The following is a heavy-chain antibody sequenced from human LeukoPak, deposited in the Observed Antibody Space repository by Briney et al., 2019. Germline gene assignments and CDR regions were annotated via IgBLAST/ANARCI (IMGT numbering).Heavy chain of an antibody. J-gene: IGHJ6*02. D-gene: IGHD1-26*01. V-gene: IGHV4-4*07. CDR2: IYTSGST. CDR1: GGSISSYY. CDR3: ARGSSGSYLEYYYGMDV. Sequence: SETLSLTCTVSGGSISSYYWSWIRQPAGKGREWIGRIYTSGSTNYNPSLKSRVTMSVDTSKNQFSLKLSSVTAADTAVYYCARGSSGSYLEYYYGMDVWGQGTTVTVSS.